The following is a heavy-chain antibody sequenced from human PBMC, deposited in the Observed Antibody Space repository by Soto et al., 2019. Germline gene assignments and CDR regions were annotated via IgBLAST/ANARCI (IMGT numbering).Heavy chain of an antibody. V-gene: IGHV4-61*01. CDR3: ATESARFAVDV. Sequence: PXASLSLTCTVCGGCFRSGRFYWSWIRQPPGKGLEWIGYFFFSGSPNYNPSLKSRVTISADTSKNQFSLNLRSVTAADTAVYFCATESARFAVDVCGQRTTVTVSS. J-gene: IGHJ6*02. CDR2: FFFSGSP. CDR1: GGCFRSGRFY.